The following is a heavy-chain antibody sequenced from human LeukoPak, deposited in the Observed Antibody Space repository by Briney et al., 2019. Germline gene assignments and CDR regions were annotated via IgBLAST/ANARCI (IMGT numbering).Heavy chain of an antibody. J-gene: IGHJ3*02. D-gene: IGHD1-14*01. V-gene: IGHV3-33*06. CDR3: AKDYIRIGSSGLRSGAFEI. CDR2: IWYDGGNQ. Sequence: GGSLRLSCAASGFTFSDYGMHWVRQAPGKGLEWVAAIWYDGGNQEFADSVKGRFTISRDNSKNTLYLQRNRLRAEDTAVYYCAKDYIRIGSSGLRSGAFEIWGQGTIVTVSS. CDR1: GFTFSDYG.